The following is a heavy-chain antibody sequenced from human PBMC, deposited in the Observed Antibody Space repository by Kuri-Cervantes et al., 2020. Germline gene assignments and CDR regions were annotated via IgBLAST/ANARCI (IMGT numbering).Heavy chain of an antibody. V-gene: IGHV1-69*05. J-gene: IGHJ4*02. D-gene: IGHD5-18*01. CDR3: ARAGYSYGIRIFDY. Sequence: KVSCKASGGTFSSYAISWVRQAPGQGLEWMGGIIPIFGTANYAQKFQGRVTITTDESTSTAYMELSSLRSEDTAVYYCARAGYSYGIRIFDYWGQGTLVTVSS. CDR2: IIPIFGTA. CDR1: GGTFSSYA.